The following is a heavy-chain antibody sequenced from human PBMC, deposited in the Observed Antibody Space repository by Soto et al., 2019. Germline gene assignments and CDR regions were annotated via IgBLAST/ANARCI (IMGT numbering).Heavy chain of an antibody. Sequence: SVKVSCKASGGTFSSYAISWVRQAPGQGLEWMGGIIPIFGTANYAQKFQGRVTITADESTSTAYMELSSLRSEDTAVYYCARVNSWSRRATLNWFDTWGQGTLVTVSS. CDR2: IIPIFGTA. D-gene: IGHD1-20*01. CDR3: ARVNSWSRRATLNWFDT. V-gene: IGHV1-69*13. CDR1: GGTFSSYA. J-gene: IGHJ5*02.